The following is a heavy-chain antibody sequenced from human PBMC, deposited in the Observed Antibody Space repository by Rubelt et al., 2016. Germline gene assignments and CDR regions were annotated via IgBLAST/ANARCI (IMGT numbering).Heavy chain of an antibody. CDR2: IYYSGST. J-gene: IGHJ4*02. Sequence: QVQLQESGPGLVKPSETLSLTCTVSGGSISSYYWSWIRQPPGKGLEWIGYIYYSGSTNYNPSLKSRVTISVDTSKYQFSLKLSSVTAADTALYYCASTIDDYGDFCFDYWGQGTLVTVSS. CDR1: GGSISSYY. CDR3: ASTIDDYGDFCFDY. V-gene: IGHV4-59*12. D-gene: IGHD4-17*01.